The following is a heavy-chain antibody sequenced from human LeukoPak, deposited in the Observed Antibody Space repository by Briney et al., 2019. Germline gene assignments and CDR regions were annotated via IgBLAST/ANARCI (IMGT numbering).Heavy chain of an antibody. V-gene: IGHV3-23*01. J-gene: IGHJ3*02. CDR1: GFTFLTYA. Sequence: PGGSLRLSCAASGFTFLTYAMSWVRQAPGKGLQWVSVIRDSGSSTYYAVSVKGRFTISRDNSKNTLYLQMNSLRAEDTAVYYCAKAGRSGWYPGWPFDIWGQGTMVTVSS. CDR2: IRDSGSST. CDR3: AKAGRSGWYPGWPFDI. D-gene: IGHD6-19*01.